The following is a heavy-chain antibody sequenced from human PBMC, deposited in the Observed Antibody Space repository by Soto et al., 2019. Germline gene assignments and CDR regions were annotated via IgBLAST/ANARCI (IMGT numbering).Heavy chain of an antibody. CDR2: INAGNGNT. D-gene: IGHD4-17*01. Sequence: ASVKVSCKASGYTFTSYAMHWVRQAPGQRLEWMGWINAGNGNTKYSQKFQGRVTITRDTSASTAYMELSSLRSEDTAVYYCARGVSDYGDYHVYYIDYWGQGTLVTVSS. CDR3: ARGVSDYGDYHVYYIDY. CDR1: GYTFTSYA. J-gene: IGHJ4*02. V-gene: IGHV1-3*01.